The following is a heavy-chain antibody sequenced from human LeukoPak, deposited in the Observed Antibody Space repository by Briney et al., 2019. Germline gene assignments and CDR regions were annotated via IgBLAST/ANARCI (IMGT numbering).Heavy chain of an antibody. V-gene: IGHV4-38-2*02. D-gene: IGHD6-19*01. CDR1: GYSISSGYY. CDR2: IYHSGST. J-gene: IGHJ4*02. Sequence: EASETLSLTCTVSGYSISSGYYWGWIRQPPGKGLEWIGTIYHSGSTYYNPSLKSRVTISVDTSKNQFSLKLSSVTAADMALYYCSRASSTSYYDYWGQGTLVT. CDR3: SRASSTSYYDY.